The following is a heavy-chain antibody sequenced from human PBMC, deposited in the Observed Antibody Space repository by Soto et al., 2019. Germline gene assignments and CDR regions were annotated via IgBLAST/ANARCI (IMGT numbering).Heavy chain of an antibody. V-gene: IGHV4-31*03. Sequence: SETLSLTCTVSGGSISSGGYYWSWIRQHPGKGLEWIGYIYYSGSTYYNPSLKSRVTISVDTSKNQFSLKLSSVTAADTAVYYCARVRGPIVGATVNPNFDYWGQGTLVTVSS. D-gene: IGHD1-26*01. CDR3: ARVRGPIVGATVNPNFDY. CDR1: GGSISSGGYY. J-gene: IGHJ4*02. CDR2: IYYSGST.